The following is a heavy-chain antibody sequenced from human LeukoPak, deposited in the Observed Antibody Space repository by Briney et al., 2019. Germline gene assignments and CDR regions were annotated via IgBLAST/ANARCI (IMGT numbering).Heavy chain of an antibody. Sequence: GGSLRLSCAASGFTFSSYNMNWVRQAPGKGLEWVSSISSSSSYIFYADSVKGRFTISRDNAKNSLYLQMNSLRADDTAVYYCARGVGGNGNDAFDIWGQGTMVTVSS. V-gene: IGHV3-21*01. D-gene: IGHD4-23*01. J-gene: IGHJ3*02. CDR3: ARGVGGNGNDAFDI. CDR2: ISSSSSYI. CDR1: GFTFSSYN.